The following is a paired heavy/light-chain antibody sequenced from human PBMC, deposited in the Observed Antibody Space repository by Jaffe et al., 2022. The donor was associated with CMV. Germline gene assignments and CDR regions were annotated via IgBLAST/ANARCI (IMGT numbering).Light chain of an antibody. Sequence: EIVLTQSPGTLSLSPGERATLSCRASQSVSSAYLAWYQQKPGQAPRLLIYGASSRATGIPDRFSGSGSGTEFTLTIGRLEPEDCAVYYCQQYGGSPRITFGPGTKVDIK. J-gene: IGKJ3*01. CDR2: GAS. CDR3: QQYGGSPRIT. V-gene: IGKV3-20*01. CDR1: QSVSSAY.
Heavy chain of an antibody. CDR1: GFTFSSYT. CDR2: VSTSSHYI. CDR3: AREDTTLVSFNC. V-gene: IGHV3-21*01. J-gene: IGHJ4*02. D-gene: IGHD5-18*01. Sequence: EVQLVESGGSLVKPGGSLRLSCAASGFTFSSYTMNWIRQAPGKGLEWVSSVSTSSHYIFYAESVKGRFTISRDDARNSLYLQMNSLRAEDTAIYYCAREDTTLVSFNCWGQGTLVTVSS.